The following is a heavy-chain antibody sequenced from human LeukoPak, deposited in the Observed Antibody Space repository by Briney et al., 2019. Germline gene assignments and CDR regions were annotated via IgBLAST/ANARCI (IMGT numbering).Heavy chain of an antibody. CDR1: EFAFSTYN. Sequence: PGGSLRLSCAPSEFAFSTYNMNWVRQAPGKGLEWVSYISTGSSTTYYADSVKGRFTISRDNVENSLYLQMNSLRDEDTAVYYCARVAAGYSVNYFDYWGQGTLVTVSS. D-gene: IGHD4-23*01. CDR3: ARVAAGYSVNYFDY. J-gene: IGHJ4*02. CDR2: ISTGSSTT. V-gene: IGHV3-48*02.